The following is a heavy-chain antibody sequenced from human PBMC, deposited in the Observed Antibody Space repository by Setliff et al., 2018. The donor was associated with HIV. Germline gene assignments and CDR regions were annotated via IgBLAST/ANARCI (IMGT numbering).Heavy chain of an antibody. J-gene: IGHJ3*02. Sequence: PGGSLRLSCAASGFTFSSYSMNWVRQAPGKGLEWVSSISSSSSSIYYADSVKGRFTISRDNAKNSLYLQMNSLRVEDTAVYYCARASNSFDIWSQGTMVTVSS. V-gene: IGHV3-48*01. CDR3: ARASNSFDI. CDR1: GFTFSSYS. CDR2: ISSSSSSI.